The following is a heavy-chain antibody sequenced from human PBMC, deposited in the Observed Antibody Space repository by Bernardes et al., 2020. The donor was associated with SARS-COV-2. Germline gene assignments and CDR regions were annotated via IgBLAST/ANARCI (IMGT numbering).Heavy chain of an antibody. CDR3: ARIFSPRPMDL. J-gene: IGHJ3*01. D-gene: IGHD3-3*01. Sequence: SETLSLTCVISGDSMNSSHWWTWVRQPPGKGLEWIGEINHIGRTNYNLSLKSRVTISIEKSKNRFSLQLNSVTAADTAVYYCARIFSPRPMDLWGQGTMVIVSS. CDR2: INHIGRT. V-gene: IGHV4-4*02. CDR1: GDSMNSSHW.